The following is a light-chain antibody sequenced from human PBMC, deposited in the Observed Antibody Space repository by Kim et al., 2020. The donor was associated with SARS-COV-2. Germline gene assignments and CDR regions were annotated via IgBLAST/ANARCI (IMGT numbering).Light chain of an antibody. Sequence: SSELTQDPAVSVALGQTVRITCRGDSLRKYYGAWYQKKPGQAPILPIFTKNNRHSGSPDRFSVSTSGNKASLTITGAQAGDEADYYCNSRDNSIDRIAVF. J-gene: IGLJ2*01. V-gene: IGLV3-19*01. CDR3: NSRDNSIDRIAV. CDR1: SLRKYY. CDR2: TKN.